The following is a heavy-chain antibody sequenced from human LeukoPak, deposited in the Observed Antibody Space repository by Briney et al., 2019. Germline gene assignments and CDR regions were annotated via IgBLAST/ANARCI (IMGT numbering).Heavy chain of an antibody. CDR2: IYYSGST. CDR3: ARRGYSYGYGTPFDY. D-gene: IGHD5-18*01. J-gene: IGHJ4*02. CDR1: GGSISSSSYY. V-gene: IGHV4-39*01. Sequence: SETLSLTCTGSGGSISSSSYYWRGIRQPPGKGREWIGSIYYSGSTYYNPSLKSRVTISVDTSKNQFSLKLSSVTAADTAVYYCARRGYSYGYGTPFDYWGQGTLVTVSS.